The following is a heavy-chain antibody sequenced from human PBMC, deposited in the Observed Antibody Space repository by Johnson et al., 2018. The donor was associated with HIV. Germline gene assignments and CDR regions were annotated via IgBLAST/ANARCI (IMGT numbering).Heavy chain of an antibody. V-gene: IGHV3-30*02. CDR2: IRYDGSNK. CDR3: AKSLFSISWPYDAFDM. Sequence: QVQLVESGGGVVQPGGSLRLSCAASGFTFSSYGMHWFRQAPGKGLEWVAFIRYDGSNKYYADSVKGRFTISRDNAKNSLYLQMNSLRAEDTAVYYCAKSLFSISWPYDAFDMWGQGTMVTVS. J-gene: IGHJ3*02. CDR1: GFTFSSYG. D-gene: IGHD2/OR15-2a*01.